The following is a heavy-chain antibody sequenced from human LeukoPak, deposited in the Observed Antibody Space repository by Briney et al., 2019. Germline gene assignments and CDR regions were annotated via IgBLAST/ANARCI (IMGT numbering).Heavy chain of an antibody. V-gene: IGHV3-30*03. J-gene: IGHJ3*02. CDR3: ARYYDSSGYTQGAFDI. CDR1: GFTFSSYG. Sequence: GGSLRLSCAASGFTFSSYGMHWVRQAPGKGLEWVAVISYDGSNKYYADSVKGRFTISRDNSKNTLYLQMHSLRAEDTAVYYCARYYDSSGYTQGAFDIWGQGTMVTVS. D-gene: IGHD3-22*01. CDR2: ISYDGSNK.